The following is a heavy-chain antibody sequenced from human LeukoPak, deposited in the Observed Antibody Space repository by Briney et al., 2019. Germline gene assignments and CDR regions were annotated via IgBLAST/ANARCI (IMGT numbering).Heavy chain of an antibody. J-gene: IGHJ4*02. Sequence: PSETLSLTCTVSGASIRSYYWSWIRQSPGKGLEWIAYMYYSESPSYNPSLKSRVTMSGDTSRNQFSLKLNSVTAADTAVYYCARSYDTNNRQRFDYWGQGFLVTVSP. CDR2: MYYSESP. CDR3: ARSYDTNNRQRFDY. D-gene: IGHD3-22*01. CDR1: GASIRSYY. V-gene: IGHV4-59*08.